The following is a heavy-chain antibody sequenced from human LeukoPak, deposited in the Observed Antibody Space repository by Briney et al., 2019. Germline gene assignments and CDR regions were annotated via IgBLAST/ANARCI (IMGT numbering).Heavy chain of an antibody. J-gene: IGHJ4*02. CDR2: IYHSGST. CDR1: GYSISSGYY. CDR3: ARALIPGIAAAGTEFDY. Sequence: SETLSLTCAVSGYSISSGYYWGWIRQPPGKGLEWIGSIYHSGSTYYNPSLKSRVTISVDTSKNQFSLKLSSVTAADTAVYYCARALIPGIAAAGTEFDYWGQGTLVTVSS. V-gene: IGHV4-38-2*01. D-gene: IGHD6-13*01.